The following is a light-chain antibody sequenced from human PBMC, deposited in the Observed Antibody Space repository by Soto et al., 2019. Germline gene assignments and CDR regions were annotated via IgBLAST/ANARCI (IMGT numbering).Light chain of an antibody. CDR1: QSISSW. CDR2: KAS. Sequence: DIQMTQSPSTLSASVGERVTITYRASQSISSWLAWYQQKPGKAPKLLIYKASSLESGVPSRFSGSGSGTEFTLTISSLQPDDFATYYCQQYNSYSGTFGQGTKVEIK. V-gene: IGKV1-5*03. J-gene: IGKJ1*01. CDR3: QQYNSYSGT.